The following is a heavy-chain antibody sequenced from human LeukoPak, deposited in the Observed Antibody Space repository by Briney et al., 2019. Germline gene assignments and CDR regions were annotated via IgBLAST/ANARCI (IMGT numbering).Heavy chain of an antibody. D-gene: IGHD1-26*01. CDR1: GYTFTGYY. CDR2: INPNSGGT. J-gene: IGHJ3*02. Sequence: ASVKVSCKASGYTFTGYYMHWVRQAPGQGLEWMGWINPNSGGTNYAQKFQGRVTMTRDTSISTAYMELSRLRSDDTAVYYCAREEVGAKRPHDAFDIWGQGTMVTVSS. CDR3: AREEVGAKRPHDAFDI. V-gene: IGHV1-2*02.